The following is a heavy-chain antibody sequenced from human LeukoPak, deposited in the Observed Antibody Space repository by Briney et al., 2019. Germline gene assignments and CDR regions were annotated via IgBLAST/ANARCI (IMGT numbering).Heavy chain of an antibody. Sequence: GGSLRLSCAASGFIFRTYWMTWVRQGPGKGLEWVANIMEDGNEKYYVDSVKGRFLISRDNAKNLLYLQMNSLRAEDTAVYYCARVRYYGSSSSYNWFDPWGQGTLVTVSS. J-gene: IGHJ5*02. D-gene: IGHD6-6*01. CDR1: GFIFRTYW. CDR3: ARVRYYGSSSSYNWFDP. V-gene: IGHV3-7*01. CDR2: IMEDGNEK.